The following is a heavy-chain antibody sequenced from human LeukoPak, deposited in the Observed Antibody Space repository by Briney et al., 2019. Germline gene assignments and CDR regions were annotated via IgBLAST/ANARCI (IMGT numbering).Heavy chain of an antibody. J-gene: IGHJ4*02. CDR1: GFTFSGSA. Sequence: PGGSLRLSCAASGFTFSGSAMHWVRQASGKGLEWVGRIRSKANSYATAYAASVKGRFTISRDDSKNTAYLQVNSLKTEDTAVYYCTRFLSGYFHWGQGTLVTVSS. CDR3: TRFLSGYFH. V-gene: IGHV3-73*01. CDR2: IRSKANSYAT. D-gene: IGHD3-3*01.